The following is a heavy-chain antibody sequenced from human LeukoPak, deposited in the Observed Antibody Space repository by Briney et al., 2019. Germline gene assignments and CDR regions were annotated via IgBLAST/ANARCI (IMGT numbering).Heavy chain of an antibody. V-gene: IGHV1-24*01. J-gene: IGHJ4*02. D-gene: IGHD3-3*01. CDR3: SSSGVEEWQGLHF. Sequence: ASVKVSCKVSGYTLTELSMHWVRLAPGKGLEWMGGFDVAETDTIYAQKFQGRVTMTEDTSTDTAYMELNSLSSEDTAVYYCSSSGVEEWQGLHFWGQGTLVTVSS. CDR1: GYTLTELS. CDR2: FDVAETDT.